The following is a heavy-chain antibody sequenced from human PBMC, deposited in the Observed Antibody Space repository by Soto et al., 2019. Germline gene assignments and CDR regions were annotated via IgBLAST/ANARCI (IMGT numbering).Heavy chain of an antibody. CDR2: ISYDGSNK. J-gene: IGHJ4*02. Sequence: GGSLRLSCAASGFTFSSYAMHWVRQAPGKGLEWVAVISYDGSNKYYADSVKGRFTISRDNSKNTLYLQMNSLRAEDTAVYYCARGGIAAAGKGTTFDYWGQGTLVTVSS. D-gene: IGHD6-13*01. V-gene: IGHV3-30-3*01. CDR3: ARGGIAAAGKGTTFDY. CDR1: GFTFSSYA.